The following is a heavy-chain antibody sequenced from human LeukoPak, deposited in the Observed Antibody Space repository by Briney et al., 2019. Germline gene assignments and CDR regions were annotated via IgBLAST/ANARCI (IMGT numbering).Heavy chain of an antibody. J-gene: IGHJ6*02. D-gene: IGHD3-3*01. CDR3: ARSGYYIHPYYYYYGMDV. Sequence: PGGSLRLSCAASGFTFSSYAMHWVRQAPGKGLEWVAVISYDGSNKYYADSVKGRFTISRDNSKNTLYLQMNSLRAEDTAVYYCARSGYYIHPYYYYYGMDVWGQGATVTVSS. CDR1: GFTFSSYA. CDR2: ISYDGSNK. V-gene: IGHV3-30-3*01.